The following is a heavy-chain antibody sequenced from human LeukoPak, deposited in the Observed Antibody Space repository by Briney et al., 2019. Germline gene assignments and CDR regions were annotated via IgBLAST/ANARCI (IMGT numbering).Heavy chain of an antibody. Sequence: PSETLSLTCTVSGGSISGSSYYWGWIRQPPGKGLEWIGSIYSGSTYYNPSPKSRVTISVDTSKNQFSLKLNSVTATDTAVYYCARHYGPWGQGTLVTVSS. J-gene: IGHJ4*02. V-gene: IGHV4-39*01. CDR3: ARHYGP. CDR1: GGSISGSSYY. CDR2: IYSGST. D-gene: IGHD3-10*01.